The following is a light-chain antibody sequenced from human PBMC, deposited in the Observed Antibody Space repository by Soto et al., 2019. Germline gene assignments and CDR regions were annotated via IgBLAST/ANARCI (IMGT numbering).Light chain of an antibody. Sequence: EMVMTQSPATLSVSPGERVTLSCRASQSVGSNLAWYQQKPGQAPRLLISGASTRATGVPARFSGSGSGTEFTLTISSLQSEDFAVYYCQQYNNWPCTFGPGTKVEIK. J-gene: IGKJ2*02. CDR3: QQYNNWPCT. V-gene: IGKV3-15*01. CDR1: QSVGSN. CDR2: GAS.